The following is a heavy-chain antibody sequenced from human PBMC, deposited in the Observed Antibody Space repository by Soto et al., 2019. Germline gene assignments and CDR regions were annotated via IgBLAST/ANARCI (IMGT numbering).Heavy chain of an antibody. CDR1: GYSFTDYH. J-gene: IGHJ6*02. V-gene: IGHV1-2*04. D-gene: IGHD2-8*01. CDR2: INPKSGGT. Sequence: QVQLVQSGAEVKKPGASVKVSCKASGYSFTDYHIHWVRQAPGQGLEWLGRINPKSGGTSTAQKFQGWVTMTTDTSISTASMELTRLTSDDTAIYYCARGDSTDCSNGVCSFFYTPDMDVWGQGTTVTVSS. CDR3: ARGDSTDCSNGVCSFFYTPDMDV.